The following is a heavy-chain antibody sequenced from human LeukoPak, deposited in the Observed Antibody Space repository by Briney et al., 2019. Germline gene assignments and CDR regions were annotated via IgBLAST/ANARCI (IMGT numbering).Heavy chain of an antibody. CDR1: GYTFTSYD. V-gene: IGHV1-8*01. J-gene: IGHJ6*03. CDR3: ARGGEVAAYYYYYYYMDV. Sequence: ASVKVSCKASGYTFTSYDINWVRQATGQGLEWMGWMNPNSGNTGYAQKFQGRVTMTRNTSLSTAYMELSSLRSEDTAVYYCARGGEVAAYYYYYYYMDVWGKGTTVTISS. CDR2: MNPNSGNT. D-gene: IGHD3-10*01.